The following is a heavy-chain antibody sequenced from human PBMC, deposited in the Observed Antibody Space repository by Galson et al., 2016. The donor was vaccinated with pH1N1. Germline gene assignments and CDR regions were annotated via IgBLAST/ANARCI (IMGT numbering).Heavy chain of an antibody. CDR3: ARVRLVLPGDPTGYFDL. D-gene: IGHD3-9*01. Sequence: SLRLSCAASGFIFSDYAMHWVRQVPGKGLEWVSRISSDGSSTSYADSVKGRFTISRDNAGNTLYLQMNSLRDEDAALYYCARVRLVLPGDPTGYFDLWGQGALVTVSS. V-gene: IGHV3-74*01. CDR2: ISSDGSST. CDR1: GFIFSDYA. J-gene: IGHJ4*02.